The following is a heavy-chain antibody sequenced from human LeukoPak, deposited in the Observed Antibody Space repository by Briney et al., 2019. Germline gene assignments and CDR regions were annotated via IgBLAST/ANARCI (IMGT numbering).Heavy chain of an antibody. V-gene: IGHV3-7*03. CDR2: IKQDGSEK. J-gene: IGHJ4*02. D-gene: IGHD3-10*01. CDR3: ARAKSLFDS. Sequence: GGSLRLSCAASEFTFGSYWMSWVRRAPGKGLEWVANIKQDGSEKYYVDSVKGRFTISRDNAKNSLYLQTNSLRAEDTAVYYCARAKSLFDSWGQGTLVTVSS. CDR1: EFTFGSYW.